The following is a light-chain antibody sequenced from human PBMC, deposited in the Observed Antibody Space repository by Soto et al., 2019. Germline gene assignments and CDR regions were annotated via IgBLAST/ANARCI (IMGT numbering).Light chain of an antibody. CDR2: NSS. CDR1: QSVRSNY. V-gene: IGKV3-20*01. J-gene: IGKJ1*01. CDR3: QQYRDLTRT. Sequence: EIVLTQSPGTLSLSPGERATLSCRASQSVRSNYLAWYQQKPGQAPRLLIYNSSTRATGIPDRFSGSGSGTDFTLTISRLEPEDFALYYCQQYRDLTRTIGQGTKVDIK.